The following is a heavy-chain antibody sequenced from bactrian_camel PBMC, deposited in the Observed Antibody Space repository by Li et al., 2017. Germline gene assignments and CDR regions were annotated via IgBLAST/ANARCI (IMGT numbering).Heavy chain of an antibody. J-gene: IGHJ4*01. CDR2: IDSDGNA. CDR3: VVDTIMNAPARADYNN. V-gene: IGHV3S53*01. Sequence: QLVESGGGSVQSGGSLRLSCVASGCNDGMCCMGWFRQVPGKERVGIADIDSDGNAKYADSAKGRFTISQDNDKENTVCLQMDSLKPEDTAMYYCVVDTIMNAPARADYNNWGQGTQVTVS. D-gene: IGHD6*01. CDR1: GCNDGMCC.